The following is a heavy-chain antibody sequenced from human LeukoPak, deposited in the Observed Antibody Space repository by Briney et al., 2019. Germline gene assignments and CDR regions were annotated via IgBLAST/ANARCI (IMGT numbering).Heavy chain of an antibody. CDR2: IYSSGNS. V-gene: IGHV4-39*01. J-gene: IGHJ5*02. CDR3: ARRGIWDLQIGNWFDP. D-gene: IGHD3-16*01. Sequence: SETLSLTCSISGDSITTNSYWWGWIRPSPGKGLEWIVSIYSSGNSYYNPSLKTRATISPDTSKNQYSLRLTSVTAADTAIYYCARRGIWDLQIGNWFDPWGQGILVIVSS. CDR1: GDSITTNSYW.